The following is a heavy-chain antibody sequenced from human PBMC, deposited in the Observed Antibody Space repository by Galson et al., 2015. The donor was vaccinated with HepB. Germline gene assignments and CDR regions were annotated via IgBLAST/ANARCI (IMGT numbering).Heavy chain of an antibody. CDR2: ISYDGSTK. CDR3: AKIFGRGSTSYHYYYMDV. V-gene: IGHV3-30*18. CDR1: GFTFSTFG. Sequence: SLRLSCAASGFTFSTFGMHWVRQAPGKGLEWVAVISYDGSTKYYEDSVKGRFTISRDNSKNTLYLQMNSLRPEDTAMYYCAKIFGRGSTSYHYYYMDVWGKGTSVTVSS. D-gene: IGHD2-2*01. J-gene: IGHJ6*03.